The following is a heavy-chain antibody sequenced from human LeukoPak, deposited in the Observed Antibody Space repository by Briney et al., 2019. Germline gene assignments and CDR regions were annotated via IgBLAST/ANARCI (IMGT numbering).Heavy chain of an antibody. CDR1: GFTFSSYS. CDR2: ISSSSSYI. V-gene: IGHV3-21*01. Sequence: GGSLRLSCAASGFTFSSYSMNWVRQAPGKGLELVSSISSSSSYIYYADSVKGRFTISRDNAKNSLYLQMNSLRAEDTAVYYCARRHDFYYYYGMDVWGQGTTVTVSS. D-gene: IGHD2-21*02. CDR3: ARRHDFYYYYGMDV. J-gene: IGHJ6*02.